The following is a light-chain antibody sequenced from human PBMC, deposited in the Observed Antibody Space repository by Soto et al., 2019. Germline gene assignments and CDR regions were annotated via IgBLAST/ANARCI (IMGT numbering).Light chain of an antibody. CDR2: DVS. V-gene: IGLV2-14*03. CDR1: SSDIGAYNY. CDR3: KSFTSTTTYV. Sequence: QSALTQPASVSGSPGQSITISWTGTSSDIGAYNYVSWYQQHPDKAPKLMIFDVSNRPSGVSNRFSGSKSGNMASLTISGLQAEDEADYYCKSFTSTTTYVFGTGTKVTVL. J-gene: IGLJ1*01.